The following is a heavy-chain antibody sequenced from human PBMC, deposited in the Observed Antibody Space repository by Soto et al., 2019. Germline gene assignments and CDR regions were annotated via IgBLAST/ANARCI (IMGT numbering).Heavy chain of an antibody. V-gene: IGHV3-23*01. Sequence: PGGSLRLSCAASGFTFSSYAMSWVRQAPGKGLEWVSAISGSGGSTYYADSVKGRFTISRDNSKNTLYLQMNSLRAEDTAVYYCAKHSLYYDSSGYYYAPSYYYGMDVWGQGTTVTV. CDR3: AKHSLYYDSSGYYYAPSYYYGMDV. CDR1: GFTFSSYA. J-gene: IGHJ6*02. CDR2: ISGSGGST. D-gene: IGHD3-22*01.